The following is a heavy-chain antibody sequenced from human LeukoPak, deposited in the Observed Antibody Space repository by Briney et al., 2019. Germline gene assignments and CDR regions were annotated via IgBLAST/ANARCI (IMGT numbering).Heavy chain of an antibody. CDR1: EFSFSTYE. J-gene: IGHJ4*02. V-gene: IGHV3-48*03. CDR3: SSALWYSFDF. Sequence: GGSLRLPCAASEFSFSTYEMNWVRQAPGKGLEWISYIDASGNTIYYAESVKGRFTISRDNAKNTLYLQMNSLRAEDTAVYYCSSALWYSFDFWGQGTLVTVSS. D-gene: IGHD2-21*01. CDR2: IDASGNTI.